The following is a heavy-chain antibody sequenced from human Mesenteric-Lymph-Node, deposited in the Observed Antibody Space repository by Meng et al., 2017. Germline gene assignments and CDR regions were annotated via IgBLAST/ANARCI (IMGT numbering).Heavy chain of an antibody. CDR1: GFTFSSYA. Sequence: GESLKISCAASGFTFSSYAMSWVRQAPGKGLEWVSAISGSGGSTYYADSVKGRFTISRDNSKNTLYLQMNSLRAEDTAVYYCAKGRVLWFGELSDFDYWGQGTLVTVSS. J-gene: IGHJ4*02. CDR2: ISGSGGST. V-gene: IGHV3-23*01. CDR3: AKGRVLWFGELSDFDY. D-gene: IGHD3-10*01.